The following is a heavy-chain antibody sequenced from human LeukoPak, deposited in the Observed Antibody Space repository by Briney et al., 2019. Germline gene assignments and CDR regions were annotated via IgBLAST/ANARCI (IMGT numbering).Heavy chain of an antibody. J-gene: IGHJ4*02. CDR1: GYSINSGYH. CDR3: ARLDLKQWRGVFDY. Sequence: SETLSLTCIVSGYSINSGYHWGWIRQPPGKGLEWIGSIYHSGSTYYNPSLKSRVTISIDTSKNQFSLKLSSVTAADTAVYYCARLDLKQWRGVFDYWGQGTLVTVSS. D-gene: IGHD6-19*01. CDR2: IYHSGST. V-gene: IGHV4-38-2*02.